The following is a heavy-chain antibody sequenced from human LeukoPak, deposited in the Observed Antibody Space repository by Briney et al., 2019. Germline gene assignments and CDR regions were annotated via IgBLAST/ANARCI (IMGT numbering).Heavy chain of an antibody. V-gene: IGHV1-2*02. D-gene: IGHD1-26*01. CDR2: INPNSGGT. Sequence: ASVKVSCKASGYTFTAFLMHWVRQAPGQGLEWMGWINPNSGGTNYAQKFQGRGTMTRDTSISTAYMELSRLRSDDTAVYYCARAQLGLDHWGQGTLVTVSS. J-gene: IGHJ4*02. CDR3: ARAQLGLDH. CDR1: GYTFTAFL.